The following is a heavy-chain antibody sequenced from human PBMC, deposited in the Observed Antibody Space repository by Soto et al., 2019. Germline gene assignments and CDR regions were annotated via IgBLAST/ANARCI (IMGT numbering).Heavy chain of an antibody. Sequence: PENLSVTCTGSGGSMGSYYWSWSRQPPGKGLEWIGYIYYSGSTNYNPSLKSRVTMSVDTPKNQFSLKLSSVTAADTAVYYCARRGYGPGFPYYYGMDVWGQGTTIT. CDR1: GGSMGSYY. D-gene: IGHD3-10*01. J-gene: IGHJ6*02. V-gene: IGHV4-59*01. CDR3: ARRGYGPGFPYYYGMDV. CDR2: IYYSGST.